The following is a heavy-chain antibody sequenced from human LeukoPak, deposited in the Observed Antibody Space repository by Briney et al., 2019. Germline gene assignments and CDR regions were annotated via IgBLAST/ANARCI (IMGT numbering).Heavy chain of an antibody. CDR3: ARESGSRLNYYFDY. CDR1: GGSISSGRNY. V-gene: IGHV4-31*03. CDR2: IYYSGST. D-gene: IGHD6-13*01. J-gene: IGHJ4*02. Sequence: SETLSLTCSVSGGSISSGRNYWSWIRQHPGKGLEWIGYIYYSGSTYYNPSLKSRVTISVDTSKNQFSLKLSSVTAADTAVFYCARESGSRLNYYFDYWGQGILVTVSS.